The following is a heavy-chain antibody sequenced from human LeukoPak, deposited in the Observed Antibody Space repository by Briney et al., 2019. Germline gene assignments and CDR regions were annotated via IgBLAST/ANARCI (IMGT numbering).Heavy chain of an antibody. J-gene: IGHJ4*02. CDR3: ASADTAMVPFDY. V-gene: IGHV1-69*13. Sequence: ASVKVSCKVSGYTLTELSMHWVRQAPGQGLEWMGGIIPIFGTANYAQKFQGRVTIAADESTSTAYMELSSLRSEDTAVYYCASADTAMVPFDYWGQGTLVTVSS. D-gene: IGHD5-18*01. CDR1: GYTLTELS. CDR2: IIPIFGTA.